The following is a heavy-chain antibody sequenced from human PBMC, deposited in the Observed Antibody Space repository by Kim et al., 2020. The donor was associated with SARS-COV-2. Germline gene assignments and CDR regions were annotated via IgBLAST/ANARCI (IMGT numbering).Heavy chain of an antibody. CDR1: GFTFSSYA. D-gene: IGHD3-22*01. CDR3: AKDQNSLYDSSGYYYEAGPFFDY. J-gene: IGHJ4*02. Sequence: GGSLRLSCAASGFTFSSYAMSWVRQAPGKGLEWVSAISGSGGSTYYADSVKGRFTISRDNSKNTLYLQMNSLRAEDTAVYYCAKDQNSLYDSSGYYYEAGPFFDYWGQGTLVTVSS. CDR2: ISGSGGST. V-gene: IGHV3-23*01.